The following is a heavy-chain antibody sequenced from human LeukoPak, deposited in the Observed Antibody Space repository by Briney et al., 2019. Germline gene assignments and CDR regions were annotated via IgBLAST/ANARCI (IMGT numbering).Heavy chain of an antibody. D-gene: IGHD3-9*01. J-gene: IGHJ4*02. Sequence: ASVKISCKASGYTFISYGSSWGRHAPGQGLEWMGWISGYNVNTNYAQNLQGRVTMTTDTSTSTAYMELSSLRSEDTAVYYCATVIIDPFLRYFDWSLDYWGQGTLVTVSS. CDR2: ISGYNVNT. CDR1: GYTFISYG. CDR3: ATVIIDPFLRYFDWSLDY. V-gene: IGHV1-18*01.